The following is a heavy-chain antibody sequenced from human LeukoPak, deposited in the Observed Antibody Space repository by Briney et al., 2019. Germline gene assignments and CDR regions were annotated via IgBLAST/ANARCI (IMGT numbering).Heavy chain of an antibody. J-gene: IGHJ4*02. CDR2: ISSNGGST. Sequence: GGSLRLSCSASGFPFSNYAMHWVRQAPGKGLQYVSAISSNGGSTYYVNSVKDRFTISRDNSKNTLYLQMGSLRAEDMAVYYCTRVESSWYGVWGQGTLVTVSS. V-gene: IGHV3-64*01. CDR1: GFPFSNYA. CDR3: TRVESSWYGV. D-gene: IGHD6-13*01.